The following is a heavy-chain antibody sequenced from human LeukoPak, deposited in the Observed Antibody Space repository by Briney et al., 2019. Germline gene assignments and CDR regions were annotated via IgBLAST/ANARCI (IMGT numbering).Heavy chain of an antibody. J-gene: IGHJ4*02. CDR1: GFTFSSYG. V-gene: IGHV3-30*18. CDR2: ISYDGSNK. CDR3: AKARSGSYPQPFDY. D-gene: IGHD1-26*01. Sequence: VGSLRLSCEASGFTFSSYGMHWVRQAPGKGLEWVTVISYDGSNKYYADSVKGRFTISRDNSKNTLYLQMNSLRAEDTAVYYCAKARSGSYPQPFDYWGQGTLVTVSS.